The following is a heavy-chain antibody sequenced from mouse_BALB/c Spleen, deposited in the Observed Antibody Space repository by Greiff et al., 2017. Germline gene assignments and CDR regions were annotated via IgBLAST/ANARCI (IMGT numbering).Heavy chain of an antibody. V-gene: IGHV1-9*01. J-gene: IGHJ3*01. CDR1: GYTFSSYW. CDR2: ILPGSGST. D-gene: IGHD2-2*01. CDR3: ARSGGSYGYAFAY. Sequence: VQLQQSGAELMKPGASVKISCKATGYTFSSYWIEWVKQRPGHGLEWIGEILPGSGSTNYNEKFKGKATFTADTSSNTAYMQLSSLTSEDSAVYYCARSGGSYGYAFAYWGQGTLVTVSA.